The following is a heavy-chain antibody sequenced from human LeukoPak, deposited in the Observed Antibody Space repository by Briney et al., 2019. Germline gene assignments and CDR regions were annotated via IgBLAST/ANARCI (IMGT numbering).Heavy chain of an antibody. CDR3: AREAVPNWYYYYGMDV. J-gene: IGHJ6*02. D-gene: IGHD4-17*01. CDR1: GYTFTGYY. V-gene: IGHV1-2*02. Sequence: ASVKVPCKASGYTFTGYYMHWVRQAPGQGLEWMGWINPNSGGTNYAQKFQGRVTMTRDTSISTAYMELSRLRSDDTAVYYCAREAVPNWYYYYGMDVWGQGTTVTVSS. CDR2: INPNSGGT.